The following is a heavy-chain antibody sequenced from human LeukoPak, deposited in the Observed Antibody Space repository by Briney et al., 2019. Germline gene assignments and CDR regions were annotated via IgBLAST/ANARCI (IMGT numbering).Heavy chain of an antibody. CDR2: VGIDSGNT. CDR3: ARDHNYAFDN. D-gene: IGHD1-1*01. Sequence: PGRSLRLSCAASGFTFSSYGMHWVRQAPGKGLEWISWVGIDSGNTKYADSVKGRFTISGEKAKNSLYLQMSSLRVEDTAVYYCARDHNYAFDNWGQGTLVTVSS. CDR1: GFTFSSYG. V-gene: IGHV3-48*01. J-gene: IGHJ4*02.